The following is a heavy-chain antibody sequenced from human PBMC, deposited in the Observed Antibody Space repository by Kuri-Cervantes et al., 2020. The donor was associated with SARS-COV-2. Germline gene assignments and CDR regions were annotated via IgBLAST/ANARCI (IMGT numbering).Heavy chain of an antibody. CDR2: INPNSGGT. Sequence: ASVKVSCKASGYTFTGYYMHWVRQAPGQGLEWMGWINPNSGGTNYAQKFQGRVTMTRDTSISTAYMELSRLRSDDTAVYYCAKDSIAARPYYFDYWGQGTLVTVSS. V-gene: IGHV1-2*02. D-gene: IGHD6-6*01. CDR1: GYTFTGYY. CDR3: AKDSIAARPYYFDY. J-gene: IGHJ4*02.